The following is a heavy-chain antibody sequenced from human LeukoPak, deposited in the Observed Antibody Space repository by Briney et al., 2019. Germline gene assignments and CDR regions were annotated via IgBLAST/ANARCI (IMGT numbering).Heavy chain of an antibody. J-gene: IGHJ4*02. CDR3: ARVGNKQWLVLTYDY. D-gene: IGHD6-19*01. V-gene: IGHV1-18*01. Sequence: ASVKVSCKASGYTFTSYGISWVRQAPGQGLEWMGWISAYNGNTNYAQKLQGRVTMTTDTSTSTAYMELRSLRSDDTAVYYCARVGNKQWLVLTYDYWGQGTLVTVSS. CDR2: ISAYNGNT. CDR1: GYTFTSYG.